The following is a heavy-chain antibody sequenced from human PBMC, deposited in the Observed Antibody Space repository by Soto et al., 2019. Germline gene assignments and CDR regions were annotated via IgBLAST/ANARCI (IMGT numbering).Heavy chain of an antibody. D-gene: IGHD2-15*01. CDR3: ARHPRGVVVVAATSELDY. J-gene: IGHJ4*02. CDR2: ISAYNGNT. V-gene: IGHV1-18*01. Sequence: GASVKVSCKASGYAFTSYGISWVRQAPGQGLEWMGWISAYNGNTNYAQKLQGRVTMTTDTSTSTAYMELRSLRSDDTAVYYCARHPRGVVVVAATSELDYWGQGTLVTVSS. CDR1: GYAFTSYG.